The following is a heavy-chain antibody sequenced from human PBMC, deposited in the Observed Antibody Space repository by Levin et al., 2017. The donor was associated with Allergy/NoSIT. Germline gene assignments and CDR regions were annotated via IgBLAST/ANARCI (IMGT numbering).Heavy chain of an antibody. D-gene: IGHD3-3*01. CDR1: GFTFSSYE. J-gene: IGHJ4*02. CDR3: ARQLGNFWSGYNYFDY. CDR2: ISSSGSTI. V-gene: IGHV3-48*03. Sequence: PGESLKISCAASGFTFSSYEMNWVRQAPGKGLEWVSYISSSGSTIYYADSVKGRFTISRDNAKNSLYLQMNSLRAEETAVYYCARQLGNFWSGYNYFDYWGQGTLVTVSS.